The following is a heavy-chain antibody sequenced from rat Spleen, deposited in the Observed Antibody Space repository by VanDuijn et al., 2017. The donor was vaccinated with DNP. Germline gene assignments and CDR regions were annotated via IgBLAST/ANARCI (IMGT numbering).Heavy chain of an antibody. J-gene: IGHJ4*01. CDR3: ITFEGRNA. D-gene: IGHD1-11*01. CDR1: GFTFSDYN. V-gene: IGHV5S10*01. CDR2: ITYDGSKT. Sequence: EVQLVESGGGLVQPGRSLKLSCAASGFTFSDYNMAWVRQAPEKGLEWVATITYDGSKTYYRDSVKGRFTISRDNAKSTLYLQMDSLRSEDTATYYCITFEGRNAWGQGTSVTVSS.